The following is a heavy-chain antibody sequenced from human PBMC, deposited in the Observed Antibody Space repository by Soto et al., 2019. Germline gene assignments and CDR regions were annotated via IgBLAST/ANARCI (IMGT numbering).Heavy chain of an antibody. CDR1: GGYISSNKW. CDR2: IYHSGST. D-gene: IGHD2-2*01. J-gene: IGHJ6*02. Sequence: QVQLQASGPGLVKPSETLSLTCAVYGGYISSNKWCSCVRQPPETALEWIGEIYHSGSTNYNPSLKSRVTLSLDKSNNQFSLKLNSVTAAHSAVAYCARDAHIVVVPTSLSAMDVWGQGTTMTVSS. V-gene: IGHV4-4*02. CDR3: ARDAHIVVVPTSLSAMDV.